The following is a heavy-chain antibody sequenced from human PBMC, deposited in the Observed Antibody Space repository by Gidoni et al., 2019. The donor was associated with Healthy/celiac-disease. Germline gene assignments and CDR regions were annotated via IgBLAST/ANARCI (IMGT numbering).Heavy chain of an antibody. V-gene: IGHV3-33*01. Sequence: QVQLVESGGGVVQPGRSLRLSCAASGFTFSSYGMHWVRQAPGKGLEWVAVIWYDGSNKYYADSVKGRFTISRDNSKNTLYLQMNSLRAEDTAVYYCAREYPWFGVLDYWGQGTLVTVSS. J-gene: IGHJ4*02. D-gene: IGHD3-10*01. CDR2: IWYDGSNK. CDR1: GFTFSSYG. CDR3: AREYPWFGVLDY.